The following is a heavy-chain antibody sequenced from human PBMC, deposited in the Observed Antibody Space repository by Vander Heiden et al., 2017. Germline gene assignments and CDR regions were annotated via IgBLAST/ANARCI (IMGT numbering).Heavy chain of an antibody. D-gene: IGHD1-26*01. CDR2: IIAIFGTA. Sequence: QVQLVQSGAEVKRPGSSVKVSCKASRGPFSNYPISWVRQAPGQGLEWMGGIIAIFGTANYAQKFQGRVTITADESTSTAYMELSSLRSEDTAVYYCARLLVGATGAFDIWGQGTLVTVSS. V-gene: IGHV1-69*01. J-gene: IGHJ3*02. CDR3: ARLLVGATGAFDI. CDR1: RGPFSNYP.